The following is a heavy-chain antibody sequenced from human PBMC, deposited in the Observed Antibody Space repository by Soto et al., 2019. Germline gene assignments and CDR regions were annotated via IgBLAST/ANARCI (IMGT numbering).Heavy chain of an antibody. D-gene: IGHD2-2*01. CDR1: GFTFSKAW. V-gene: IGHV3-15*07. Sequence: EVQLVESGGGLVRPGGSLSLSGAGSGFTFSKAWMNWVRQDPGKGWEWVGRIKSKTTGGTTDYAAPVKGRFSISRDDSKNTMYLQMNSLKSEDKAVYYCRAAAYWGQGTLVIVSS. CDR2: IKSKTTGGTT. CDR3: RAAAY. J-gene: IGHJ4*02.